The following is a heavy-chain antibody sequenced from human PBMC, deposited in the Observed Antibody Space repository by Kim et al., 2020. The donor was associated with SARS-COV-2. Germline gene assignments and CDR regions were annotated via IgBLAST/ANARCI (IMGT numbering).Heavy chain of an antibody. V-gene: IGHV3-21*06. CDR1: GFTFDDYS. J-gene: IGHJ4*02. Sequence: GGSLRLSCAASGFTFDDYSMHWVRQAPGKGLEWVSSISGSSNYIYYADYAQGRFSISRDNAANSLYLQMNRLRAEDTALYYCARGQAMTATNVFDFWGQG. CDR2: ISGSSNYI. D-gene: IGHD5-18*01. CDR3: ARGQAMTATNVFDF.